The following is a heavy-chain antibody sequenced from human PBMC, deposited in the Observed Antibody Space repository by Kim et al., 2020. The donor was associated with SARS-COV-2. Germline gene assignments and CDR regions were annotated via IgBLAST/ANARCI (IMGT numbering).Heavy chain of an antibody. V-gene: IGHV3-23*01. Sequence: GGSLRLSCAASGFTFSSYAMSWVRQAPGKGLEWVSTISGTGGTTYYADSVRGRFTISRDNSKNTLYLQMNSLRADDTAVYYCAKGGWDCGGDGYWISNYYFDYWGQGTLLTVSS. CDR3: AKGGWDCGGDGYWISNYYFDY. CDR2: ISGTGGTT. J-gene: IGHJ4*02. CDR1: GFTFSSYA. D-gene: IGHD2-21*02.